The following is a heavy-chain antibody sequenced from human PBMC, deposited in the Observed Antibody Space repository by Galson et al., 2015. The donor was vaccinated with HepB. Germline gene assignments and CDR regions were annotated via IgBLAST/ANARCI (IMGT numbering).Heavy chain of an antibody. J-gene: IGHJ4*02. V-gene: IGHV3-23*01. CDR2: ISGSGGST. CDR1: GFTFSSYA. Sequence: SPRLSCAASGFTFSSYAMSWVRQAPGKGLEWVSAISGSGGSTYYADSVKGRFTISRDNSKNTLYLQMNSLRAEDTAVYYCAKVVTGRESGFDYWGQGTLVTVSS. D-gene: IGHD2-21*02. CDR3: AKVVTGRESGFDY.